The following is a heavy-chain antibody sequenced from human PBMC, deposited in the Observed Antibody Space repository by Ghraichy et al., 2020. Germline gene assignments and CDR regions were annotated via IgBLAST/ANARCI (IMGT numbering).Heavy chain of an antibody. Sequence: SETLSLTCTVSGASIRGSSYYWGWIRQPPGKGLEWIGSISYSGNTYYNPSLKSRVTISEGTSENQFSLKLTSVTAADTAIYYCARQVLEDQLVRSGWYPYWGQGTLVTVSS. CDR1: GASIRGSSYY. J-gene: IGHJ4*02. V-gene: IGHV4-39*07. CDR3: ARQVLEDQLVRSGWYPY. CDR2: ISYSGNT. D-gene: IGHD6-19*01.